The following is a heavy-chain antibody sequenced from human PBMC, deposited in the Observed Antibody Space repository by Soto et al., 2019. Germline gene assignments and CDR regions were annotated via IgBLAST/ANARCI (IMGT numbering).Heavy chain of an antibody. CDR2: ISYDGSNK. V-gene: IGHV3-30*18. D-gene: IGHD2-15*01. J-gene: IGHJ4*02. CDR1: GFTFSSYG. Sequence: GGSLRLSCAASGFTFSSYGMHWVRQAPGKGLEWVAVISYDGSNKYYADSVKGRFTISRDNSKNTLYLQMNSLRAEDTAVYYCAKDWGYCSGGSCYWGQGTLVTVSS. CDR3: AKDWGYCSGGSCY.